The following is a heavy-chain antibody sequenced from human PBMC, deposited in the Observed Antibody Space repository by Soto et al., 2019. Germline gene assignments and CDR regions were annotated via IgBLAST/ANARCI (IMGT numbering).Heavy chain of an antibody. D-gene: IGHD3-3*01. CDR1: GGSISSYY. CDR3: ARDRAGITIFGVAKTNYYYYGMDV. J-gene: IGHJ6*02. V-gene: IGHV4-59*01. CDR2: IYYSGST. Sequence: PSETLSLTCTVAGGSISSYYWSWIRQPPGKGLEWIGYIYYSGSTNYNPSLKSRVTISVDTSKNQFSLKLSSVTAADTAVYYCARDRAGITIFGVAKTNYYYYGMDVWGQGTTVTVSS.